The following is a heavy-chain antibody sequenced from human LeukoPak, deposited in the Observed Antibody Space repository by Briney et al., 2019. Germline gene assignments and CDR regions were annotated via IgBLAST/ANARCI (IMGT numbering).Heavy chain of an antibody. Sequence: PGGSLRLSCAASGYTFTSYYMHWVRQAPGQGLEWMGIINPSGGSTRYAQKFQGRVTMTRDTSTSTVYMELSSLRSEDTAVYYCARDPVSYGSRWYFDYWGQGTLVTVSS. CDR1: GYTFTSYY. CDR2: INPSGGST. CDR3: ARDPVSYGSRWYFDY. V-gene: IGHV1-46*01. D-gene: IGHD5-18*01. J-gene: IGHJ4*02.